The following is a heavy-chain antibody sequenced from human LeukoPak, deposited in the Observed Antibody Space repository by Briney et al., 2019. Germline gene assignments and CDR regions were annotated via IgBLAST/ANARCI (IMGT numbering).Heavy chain of an antibody. Sequence: GGSLRLSCAASGFTVSSNYMSWVRQAPGKGLEWVSVIYSGGSTYYADSVKGRFTISRDNSKNTLYLQMNSLRAEDTAMYYCARDGRATRRGWFDPWGQGTLVTVSS. CDR1: GFTVSSNY. CDR3: ARDGRATRRGWFDP. CDR2: IYSGGST. J-gene: IGHJ5*02. D-gene: IGHD1-26*01. V-gene: IGHV3-53*01.